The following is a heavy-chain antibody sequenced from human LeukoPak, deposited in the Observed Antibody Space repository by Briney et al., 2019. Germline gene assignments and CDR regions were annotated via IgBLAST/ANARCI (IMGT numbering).Heavy chain of an antibody. CDR1: GGSISSGGYS. V-gene: IGHV4-30-2*01. D-gene: IGHD6-6*01. CDR2: IYHSGST. Sequence: SQTLSLTCTVSGGSISSGGYSWSWIRQPPGKGLEWIGYIYHSGSTYYNPSLKSRVTISVDRSKNQFSLKLSSVTAADTAVYYCARTSIAARRANAFDIWGQGTMVTVSS. J-gene: IGHJ3*02. CDR3: ARTSIAARRANAFDI.